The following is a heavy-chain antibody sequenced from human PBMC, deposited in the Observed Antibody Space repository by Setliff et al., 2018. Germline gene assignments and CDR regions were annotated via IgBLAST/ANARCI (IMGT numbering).Heavy chain of an antibody. J-gene: IGHJ4*02. V-gene: IGHV1-2*02. D-gene: IGHD3-10*01. Sequence: GASVKVSCKASGYTFAGYYMHWVRQAPGQGLEWMGWINPNSGGANYAQKFQGRVTMTRDTSISTGYMELSRLRSDDTAVYYCARAGMASVNRKGVFEYWGQGTLVTVPQ. CDR2: INPNSGGA. CDR1: GYTFAGYY. CDR3: ARAGMASVNRKGVFEY.